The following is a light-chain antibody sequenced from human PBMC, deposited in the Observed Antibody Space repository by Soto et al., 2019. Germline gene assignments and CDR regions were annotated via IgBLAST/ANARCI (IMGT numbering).Light chain of an antibody. V-gene: IGLV2-23*01. CDR2: EGS. Sequence: QSALTQPASVSGSPGQSITISCTGTSSDVGSYNLVSWYQQHPGKAPKLMIYEGSKRPSGVSNRFSGSKSGNTASLTISGLQAEDEADYYCCSYAGSSTHVFGPGTKVPVL. CDR1: SSDVGSYNL. J-gene: IGLJ1*01. CDR3: CSYAGSSTHV.